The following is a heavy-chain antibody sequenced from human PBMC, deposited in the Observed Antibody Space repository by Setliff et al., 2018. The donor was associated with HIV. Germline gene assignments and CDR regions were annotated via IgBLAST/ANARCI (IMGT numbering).Heavy chain of an antibody. CDR3: ARSFGGVIVRVFGY. J-gene: IGHJ4*02. D-gene: IGHD3-16*02. CDR1: GFSLTASGVG. V-gene: IGHV2-5*02. Sequence: SGPTLVNPTQTLTLTCTFSGFSLTASGVGVGWVRQPPGRALEWLGIIYWDDEKRYNPSLESRVSISVDTSKNQFSLKLSSVIAADTAVYYCARSFGGVIVRVFGYWGQGTPVTVSS. CDR2: IYWDDEK.